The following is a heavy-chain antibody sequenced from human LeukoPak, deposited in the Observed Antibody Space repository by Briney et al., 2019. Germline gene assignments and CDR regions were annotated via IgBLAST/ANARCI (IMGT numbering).Heavy chain of an antibody. J-gene: IGHJ2*01. V-gene: IGHV4-59*01. CDR2: VYSNGNT. CDR3: AGGTFDGPLYGTYWYFHV. D-gene: IGHD1-14*01. Sequence: PSETLSLTCTVSGGSINHNYWGWIRQPPGKGLEWIGYVYSNGNTNFNPSLKSRLTMSIDTSKNQFSLKVTSVTAADTAVYYCAGGTFDGPLYGTYWYFHVWGRGALVTVSS. CDR1: GGSINHNY.